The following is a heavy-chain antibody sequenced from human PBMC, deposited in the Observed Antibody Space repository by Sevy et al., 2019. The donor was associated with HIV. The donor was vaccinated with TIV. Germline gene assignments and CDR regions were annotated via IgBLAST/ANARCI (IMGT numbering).Heavy chain of an antibody. CDR1: DVSISSGTNY. CDR2: IYYGGST. D-gene: IGHD6-19*01. V-gene: IGHV4-39*01. Sequence: SETLSLTCTVSDVSISSGTNYWGWIRQPPGKGLEWIGSIYYGGSTYHHPSLKSRVTGSADTSTNQFSLKLTSVTVADTAVYDCARQRGGWYEYDASDVWGQGTMVTVSS. CDR3: ARQRGGWYEYDASDV. J-gene: IGHJ3*01.